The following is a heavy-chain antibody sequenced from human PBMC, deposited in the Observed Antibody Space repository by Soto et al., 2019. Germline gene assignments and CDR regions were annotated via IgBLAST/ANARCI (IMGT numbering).Heavy chain of an antibody. J-gene: IGHJ4*02. CDR3: AAGGSGYYAI. V-gene: IGHV3-74*01. CDR2: IKTDGTYA. CDR1: GFTFSTYW. Sequence: EVQLVESGGDLVQPGGSLRLSCAASGFTFSTYWMHWVRQAPGKGLLWVSRIKTDGTYATYADSVKGRFTISRDNAKNSLDLQMNSLRVVDAAVYYCAAGGSGYYAIWGQGTLVTVSS. D-gene: IGHD3-22*01.